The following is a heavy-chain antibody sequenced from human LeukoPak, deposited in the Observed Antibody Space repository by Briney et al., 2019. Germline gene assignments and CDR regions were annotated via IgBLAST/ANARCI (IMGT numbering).Heavy chain of an antibody. CDR1: GFTFSIYG. J-gene: IGHJ6*03. Sequence: GGSLRLSCAASGFTFSIYGMSWVRQAPGKGLEWVSGISVSGGLTYYADYVKGRFTTSRDDSTNTVYLQMNSLRAEDTAVYYCAKDMPARGGSGWSRDYMDVWGKGTTVTISS. V-gene: IGHV3-23*01. CDR2: ISVSGGLT. D-gene: IGHD6-19*01. CDR3: AKDMPARGGSGWSRDYMDV.